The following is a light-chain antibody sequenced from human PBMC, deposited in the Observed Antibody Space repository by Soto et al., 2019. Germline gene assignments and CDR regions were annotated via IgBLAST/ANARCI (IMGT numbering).Light chain of an antibody. Sequence: EIVMTQSPATLSVSPGERATLSCRASQSVSSNLAWYQHKPGQAPRLLIYGASTRATGIPARFSGSGSGTDFTLTISRLEPEDFAVYYCHQYSSSSWTFGQGTKVDIK. V-gene: IGKV3-15*01. CDR1: QSVSSN. CDR3: HQYSSSSWT. CDR2: GAS. J-gene: IGKJ1*01.